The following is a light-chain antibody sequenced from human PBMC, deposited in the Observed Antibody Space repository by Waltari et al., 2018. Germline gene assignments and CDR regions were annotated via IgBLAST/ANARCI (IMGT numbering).Light chain of an antibody. CDR3: CSYVGSNIYWV. J-gene: IGLJ3*02. CDR2: DIN. CDR1: SSDVGGYNY. Sequence: HSALTQPRSVSGSPGQSVTISCTGTSSDVGGYNYVSWYQQHPDKAPKLIIYDINKRPSGVPDRFSGSKSGNTASLTISGLQAEDEADYYCCSYVGSNIYWVFGGGTKLTVL. V-gene: IGLV2-11*01.